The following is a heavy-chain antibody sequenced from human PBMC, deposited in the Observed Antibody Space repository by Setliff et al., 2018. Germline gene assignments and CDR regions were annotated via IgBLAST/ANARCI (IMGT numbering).Heavy chain of an antibody. J-gene: IGHJ4*02. CDR1: GFSLSTSGIG. Sequence: SGPTLVNPTQTLTLTCTFSGFSLSTSGIGVGWIRQPPGKALEWLALIYWNDDERYSTSLKSRLTISKDTSKSQVVLTMTNMDPVDTATYYCARIRGYAHFDYWGQGTLVTVSS. CDR2: IYWNDDE. V-gene: IGHV2-5*01. CDR3: ARIRGYAHFDY. D-gene: IGHD6-25*01.